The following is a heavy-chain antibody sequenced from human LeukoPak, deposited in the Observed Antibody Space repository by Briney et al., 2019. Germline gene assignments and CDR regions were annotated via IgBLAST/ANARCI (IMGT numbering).Heavy chain of an antibody. D-gene: IGHD6-19*01. V-gene: IGHV3-30*03. CDR2: IPYDGSDK. CDR1: GFTFGNYG. J-gene: IGHJ4*02. CDR3: ARGPHPAGIAVAGSFDY. Sequence: GGSLRLSCAASGFTFGNYGMSWVRQAPGKGLEWVTFIPYDGSDKYYADSVKGRFTISRDNAKNSLYLQMNSLRAEDTAVYYCARGPHPAGIAVAGSFDYWGQGTLVTVSS.